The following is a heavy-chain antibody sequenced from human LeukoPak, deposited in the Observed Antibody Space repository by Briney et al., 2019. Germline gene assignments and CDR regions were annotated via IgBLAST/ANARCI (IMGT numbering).Heavy chain of an antibody. J-gene: IGHJ4*02. Sequence: PEGSLRLSCAASGFTFSSYAMSWVRQAPGKGLEWVSAISGSGGSTYYADSVKGRFTISRDNSKNTLYLQMNSLRAEDTAVYYCAKDRSSSGWYAYFDYWGQGTLVTVSS. CDR3: AKDRSSSGWYAYFDY. CDR2: ISGSGGST. CDR1: GFTFSSYA. D-gene: IGHD6-19*01. V-gene: IGHV3-23*01.